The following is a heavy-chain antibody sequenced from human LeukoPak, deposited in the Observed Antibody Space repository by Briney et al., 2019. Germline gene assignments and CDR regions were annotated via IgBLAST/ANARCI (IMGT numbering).Heavy chain of an antibody. Sequence: GGSLRPSCAASGFTFSSYEMNWVRQAPGKGLEWVSYISSSGSTIYYADSVKGRFTISRDNAKNSLYLQMNSLRAEDTAVYYCARSRQQWTPDYWGQGTLVTVSS. CDR3: ARSRQQWTPDY. D-gene: IGHD6-19*01. CDR1: GFTFSSYE. V-gene: IGHV3-48*03. CDR2: ISSSGSTI. J-gene: IGHJ4*02.